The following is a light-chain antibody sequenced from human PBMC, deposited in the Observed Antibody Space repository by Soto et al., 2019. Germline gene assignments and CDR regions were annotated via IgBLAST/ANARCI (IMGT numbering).Light chain of an antibody. Sequence: VLTQSPGTLSLSPGERATLSCRASQSVSSYLAWYQQKPGQAPRLLIYGASNRATGIPDRFSGSGSGTDFTLTISRLEPEDFAVYYCQQYGSSGTFGQGTKVDIK. J-gene: IGKJ1*01. CDR3: QQYGSSGT. V-gene: IGKV3-20*01. CDR1: QSVSSY. CDR2: GAS.